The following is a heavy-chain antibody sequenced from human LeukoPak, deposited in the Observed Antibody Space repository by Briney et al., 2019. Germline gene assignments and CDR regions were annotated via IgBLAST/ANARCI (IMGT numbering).Heavy chain of an antibody. Sequence: PGGSLRLSCAASGFIFTDYFMSWIRQAPGKGLEWVAYISGSGSTIYYADSVKGRFTISRNNAKNSLYLQMNSLRVEDTAVYYCARDIHESAPGYDQWGQGTLVTVSS. CDR3: ARDIHESAPGYDQ. V-gene: IGHV3-11*01. D-gene: IGHD3-16*01. CDR2: ISGSGSTI. CDR1: GFIFTDYF. J-gene: IGHJ4*02.